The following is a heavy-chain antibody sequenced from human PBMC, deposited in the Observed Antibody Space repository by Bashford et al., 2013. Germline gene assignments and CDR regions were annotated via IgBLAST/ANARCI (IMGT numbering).Heavy chain of an antibody. Sequence: SETLSLTCTVSGGSIISNWWSWGPPAPTGRGLEWIGEIYHSGSTNYNPSLKSRVTISVDTSKNQFSLKLSSVTAADTAVYYCARGEDDIVVVIAIGGSRWFDPSGPGNPGHRLL. CDR3: ARGEDDIVVVIAIGGSRWFDP. J-gene: IGHJ5*02. V-gene: IGHV4-4*02. CDR2: IYHSGST. CDR1: GGSIISNW. D-gene: IGHD2-21*01.